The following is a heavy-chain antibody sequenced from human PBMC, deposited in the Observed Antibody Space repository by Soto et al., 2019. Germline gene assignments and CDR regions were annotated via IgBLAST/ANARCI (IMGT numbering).Heavy chain of an antibody. Sequence: QVQLVQSGAEVKKPGASVRISCRASGYSFTSTYVHWVRQAPGQGHEWMGIINPAGGTTYYAQKFQGRLTITSDTSTDIVFMDLNDLTSEDTAVYFCDLKVVTYYDNWGQGTLLTVSS. CDR3: DLKVVTYYDN. V-gene: IGHV1-46*01. CDR1: GYSFTSTY. J-gene: IGHJ4*02. D-gene: IGHD2-21*02. CDR2: INPAGGTT.